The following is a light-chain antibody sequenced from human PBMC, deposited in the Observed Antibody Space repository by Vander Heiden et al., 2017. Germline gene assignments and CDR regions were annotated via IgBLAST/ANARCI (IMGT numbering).Light chain of an antibody. CDR2: WAS. Sequence: DIVMTQSPDSLAVSLGESATINCKSSQSVLYSHNNKNYLAWYQQKPGQPPKLLICWASTRQSGVPDRFSGSGSGTDFTLTISRLQAEDVAVYFCHQYSSTPRTFGQGTKVEIK. V-gene: IGKV4-1*01. J-gene: IGKJ1*01. CDR3: HQYSSTPRT. CDR1: QSVLYSHNNKNY.